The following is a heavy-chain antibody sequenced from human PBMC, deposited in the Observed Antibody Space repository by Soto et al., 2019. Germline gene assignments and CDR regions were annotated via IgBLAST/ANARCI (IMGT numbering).Heavy chain of an antibody. J-gene: IGHJ6*02. D-gene: IGHD3-16*01. Sequence: QVQLVQSGAEVKKPGSSVKVSCKASGGTFSSHAISWVRQAPGQGLEWMGGISPIFVTANYEQKFQGGVTLTADESXXTAYMELSSLRSEDTAVYYCARSRTGLHYYYAMDVWGQGTTVTVSS. CDR3: ARSRTGLHYYYAMDV. V-gene: IGHV1-69*12. CDR1: GGTFSSHA. CDR2: ISPIFVTA.